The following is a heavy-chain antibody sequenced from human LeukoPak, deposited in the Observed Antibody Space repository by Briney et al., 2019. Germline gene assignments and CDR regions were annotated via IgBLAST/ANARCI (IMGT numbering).Heavy chain of an antibody. V-gene: IGHV1-69*05. J-gene: IGHJ4*02. D-gene: IGHD2-2*01. Sequence: ASVKVSCKASGGTFSSYAIGWVRQAPGQGLEWMGGIIPIFGTANYAQKFQGRVTITTDESTSTAYMELSSLRSEDTAVYYCARAVGYCSSTSCYLDFWGQGTLVTVSS. CDR1: GGTFSSYA. CDR3: ARAVGYCSSTSCYLDF. CDR2: IIPIFGTA.